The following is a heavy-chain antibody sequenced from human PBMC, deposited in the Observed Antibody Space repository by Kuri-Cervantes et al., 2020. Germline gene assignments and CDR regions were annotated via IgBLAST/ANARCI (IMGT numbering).Heavy chain of an antibody. CDR1: GFTFSSYA. D-gene: IGHD3-9*01. Sequence: GESLKISCAASGFTFSSYAMHWVRQAPGKGLEWVAVISYDGSNKYYADSVKGRFTISRDNAKNSLYLQMNSLRAEDTAVYYCARDFNYDILTGYLGWGQGTLVTVSS. CDR2: ISYDGSNK. J-gene: IGHJ4*02. CDR3: ARDFNYDILTGYLG. V-gene: IGHV3-30*07.